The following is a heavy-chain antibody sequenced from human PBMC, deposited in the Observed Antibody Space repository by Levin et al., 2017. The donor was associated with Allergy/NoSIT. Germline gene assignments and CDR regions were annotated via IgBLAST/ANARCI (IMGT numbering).Heavy chain of an antibody. Sequence: GGSLRLSCAASGFTFSSYWMSWVRQAPGKGLEWVAHIKLDGSEKYYVDSVKGRFTISRDNAKNSLYLQMDSLRAEDTAVYYCASYYETRACALAIWGQGTMVTVSS. CDR2: IKLDGSEK. D-gene: IGHD3-22*01. J-gene: IGHJ3*02. V-gene: IGHV3-7*01. CDR3: ASYYETRACALAI. CDR1: GFTFSSYW.